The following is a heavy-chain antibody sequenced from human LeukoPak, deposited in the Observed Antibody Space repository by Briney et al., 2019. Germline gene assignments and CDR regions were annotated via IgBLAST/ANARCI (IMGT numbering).Heavy chain of an antibody. CDR1: GFTFIGYW. CDR2: IKQDGSEK. D-gene: IGHD5-12*01. Sequence: GGSLRLSCAASGFTFIGYWMRWARQAPGKGLEWVANIKQDGSEKNYVDSVKGRFTIFRDNAKNSLYLQMNRLRAEDTAVYYCARDRYAYMDVWGKGTTVTVSS. V-gene: IGHV3-7*01. J-gene: IGHJ6*03. CDR3: ARDRYAYMDV.